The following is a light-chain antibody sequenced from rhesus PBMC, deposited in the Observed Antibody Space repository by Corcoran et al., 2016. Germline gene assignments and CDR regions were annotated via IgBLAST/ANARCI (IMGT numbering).Light chain of an antibody. V-gene: IGKV1-21*01. CDR2: KES. CDR1: QGISSW. J-gene: IGKJ1*01. CDR3: RQYNSAPWT. Sequence: DIQMTQSPSLLSASAGDRVTITCRASQGISSWLAWYQQKPGKAPKLLIYKESSLQSGAPSRISGIGAGTDFTLTIRSLQPEDFATYCCRQYNSAPWTFGQGTKVEIK.